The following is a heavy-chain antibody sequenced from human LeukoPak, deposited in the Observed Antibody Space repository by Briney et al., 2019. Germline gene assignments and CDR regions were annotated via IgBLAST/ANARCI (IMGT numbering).Heavy chain of an antibody. J-gene: IGHJ4*02. D-gene: IGHD5-24*01. Sequence: GGSLRLSCAASGFTFSSYEMNWVRQAPGKGLEWVSYISSSGSTIYYADSVKGRFTISRDNAKNSLYLQMNSLRAEDTAVYYCARDRSRDGYNYYFDYWGQGTLVTVSS. CDR1: GFTFSSYE. CDR2: ISSSGSTI. CDR3: ARDRSRDGYNYYFDY. V-gene: IGHV3-48*03.